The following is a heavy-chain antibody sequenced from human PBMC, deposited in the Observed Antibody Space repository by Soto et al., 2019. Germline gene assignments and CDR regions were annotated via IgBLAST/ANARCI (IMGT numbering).Heavy chain of an antibody. J-gene: IGHJ5*02. V-gene: IGHV4-31*03. CDR1: GGSISSGGYY. CDR2: IYYSGST. Sequence: SETLSLTCTVSGGSISSGGYYWSWIRQHPGKGLEWIGYIYYSGSTYYNPSLKSRVTISVDTSKNQFSLKLNSVTAADTAVYYCARDSLTTGGWFDPWGQGTLVTVSS. D-gene: IGHD4-17*01. CDR3: ARDSLTTGGWFDP.